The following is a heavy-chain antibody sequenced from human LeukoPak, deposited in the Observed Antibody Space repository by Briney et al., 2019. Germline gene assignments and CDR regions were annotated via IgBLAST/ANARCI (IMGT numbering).Heavy chain of an antibody. CDR1: GYTFTSYY. CDR2: INPSGGST. Sequence: ASVKVSCKASGYTFTSYYMHWVRQAPGQGLEWMGIINPSGGSTSYAQKFQGRVTMTRDTSTSIVYMELSSLRSEDTAVYYCARGGYCSGGSCYLEEAEGWFDPWGQGTLVTVSS. J-gene: IGHJ5*02. V-gene: IGHV1-46*01. D-gene: IGHD2-15*01. CDR3: ARGGYCSGGSCYLEEAEGWFDP.